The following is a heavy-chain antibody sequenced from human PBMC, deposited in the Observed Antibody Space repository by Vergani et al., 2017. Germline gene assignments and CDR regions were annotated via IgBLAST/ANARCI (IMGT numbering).Heavy chain of an antibody. J-gene: IGHJ6*02. CDR3: ARTYSGSYSGYYYGMDV. Sequence: QVQLQESGPGLVKPSETLSLTCTVSGGSISSYYWSWIRQPPGKGLEWIGYIYYSGSTNYNPSLKSRVTISVDTSKNQFSLKLSSVTAADTAVYYCARTYSGSYSGYYYGMDVWGQGP. V-gene: IGHV4-59*01. D-gene: IGHD1-26*01. CDR1: GGSISSYY. CDR2: IYYSGST.